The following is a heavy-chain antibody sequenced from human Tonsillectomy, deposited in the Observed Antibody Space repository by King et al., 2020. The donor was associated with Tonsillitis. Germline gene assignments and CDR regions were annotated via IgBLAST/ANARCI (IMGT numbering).Heavy chain of an antibody. V-gene: IGHV3-33*01. Sequence: VQLVESGGGVVQPGRSLRLSCAASGFTFSSYGMHWVRQAPGKGLEGVAVIWYDGSNKYYADSVKGRFTISRDNSKNTLYLQMNSLRAEDTAVYYCARVGSSSWYLDYWGQGTLVTVSS. D-gene: IGHD6-13*01. CDR3: ARVGSSSWYLDY. J-gene: IGHJ4*02. CDR2: IWYDGSNK. CDR1: GFTFSSYG.